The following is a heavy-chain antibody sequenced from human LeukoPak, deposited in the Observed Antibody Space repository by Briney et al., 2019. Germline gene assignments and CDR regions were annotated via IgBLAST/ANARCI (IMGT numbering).Heavy chain of an antibody. J-gene: IGHJ4*02. CDR3: AKLGIAALFINDY. D-gene: IGHD6-13*01. CDR2: ISGSGGST. Sequence: GGSLRLSCAASGFTFSSYWMSWVRQAPGKGLEWVSAISGSGGSTYYADSVKGRFTISRDNSKNTLYLQMNSLRAEDTAVYYCAKLGIAALFINDYWGQGTLVTVSS. CDR1: GFTFSSYW. V-gene: IGHV3-23*01.